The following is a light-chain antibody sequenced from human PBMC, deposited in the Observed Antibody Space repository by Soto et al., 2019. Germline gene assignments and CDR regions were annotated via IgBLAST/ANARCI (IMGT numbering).Light chain of an antibody. V-gene: IGKV3-11*01. Sequence: EIVLTQSPGTLSLSPGERATLSCRASQSVISNLAWYQHKPGQAPRLLIYDASNRATGIPARFSGSGSGTDFTLTISSLEPEDFAVYYCQQRSNWPPTLTFGGGTKVDIK. CDR2: DAS. CDR3: QQRSNWPPTLT. J-gene: IGKJ4*01. CDR1: QSVISN.